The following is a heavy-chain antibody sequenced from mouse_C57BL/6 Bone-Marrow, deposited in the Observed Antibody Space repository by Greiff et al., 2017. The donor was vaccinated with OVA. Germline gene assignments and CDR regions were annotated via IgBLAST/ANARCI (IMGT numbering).Heavy chain of an antibody. CDR1: GYTFTSYW. J-gene: IGHJ1*03. V-gene: IGHV14-3*01. CDR3: ARPWYFDV. Sequence: EVQLQQPGAELVKPGASVKLSCKASGYTFTSYWMHWVKQRPGQGLEWIGRIDPANGNTKYAPKFQGKATITADTSSNTAYLQLSSLTSEDTAIYYCARPWYFDVWGTGTTVTVSS. CDR2: IDPANGNT.